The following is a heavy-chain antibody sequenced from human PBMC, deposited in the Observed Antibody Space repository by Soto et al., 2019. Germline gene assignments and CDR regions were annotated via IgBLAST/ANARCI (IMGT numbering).Heavy chain of an antibody. J-gene: IGHJ4*02. Sequence: QVQLQQRGAGLLKPSETLSLTCAVYGGSFSGYYWSWIRQSPGKGLEWIGEINHGGSTNYIPSLKSRVTISVDTSKNQFSLRLSSVTAADTAVYYCARQGGYPTPQRVFDFWGQGTLVTVSS. CDR1: GGSFSGYY. D-gene: IGHD2-15*01. CDR3: ARQGGYPTPQRVFDF. V-gene: IGHV4-34*01. CDR2: INHGGST.